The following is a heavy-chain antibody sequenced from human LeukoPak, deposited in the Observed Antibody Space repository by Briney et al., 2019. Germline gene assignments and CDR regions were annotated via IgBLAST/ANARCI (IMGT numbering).Heavy chain of an antibody. CDR2: IYPGDSDT. D-gene: IGHD4-17*01. J-gene: IGHJ4*02. CDR3: ARRAYGDYNRYHFDY. CDR1: GYSFTSYW. V-gene: IGHV5-51*01. Sequence: KYGESLKISCQGSGYSFTSYWIGWVRQLPGKGLEWMGIIYPGDSDTRYSPSFQGQVTISADKSISTAYLQWSSLKASDTAMYYCARRAYGDYNRYHFDYWGQGTLVTVSS.